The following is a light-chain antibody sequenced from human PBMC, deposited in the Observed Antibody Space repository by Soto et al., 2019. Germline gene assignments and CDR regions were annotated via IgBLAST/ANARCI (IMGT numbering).Light chain of an antibody. CDR1: SGHSNYA. Sequence: QPVLTQSPSASASLGASVKLTCTLSSGHSNYAIAWHQQQPEKGPRFLMKLNSDGSHSKGDGIPDRFSGSSSGAERYLTIATRQSEDEADYYCQTWVTGIHIFGGGTQLTVL. V-gene: IGLV4-69*01. CDR2: LNSDGSH. CDR3: QTWVTGIHI. J-gene: IGLJ2*01.